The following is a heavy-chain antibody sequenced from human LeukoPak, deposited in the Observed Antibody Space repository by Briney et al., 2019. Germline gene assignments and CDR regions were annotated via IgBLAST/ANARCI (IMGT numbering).Heavy chain of an antibody. V-gene: IGHV3-21*01. Sequence: GGSLRLSCAASGFTFSSYSMNWVRQAPGKGLEWVSFISSSSSYIYCADSVKGRFTISRDNAKNSLYLQMNSLRAEDTAVYYCARDLRSSGYYAFDYWGQGILVTVSS. CDR2: ISSSSSYI. J-gene: IGHJ4*02. D-gene: IGHD3-22*01. CDR3: ARDLRSSGYYAFDY. CDR1: GFTFSSYS.